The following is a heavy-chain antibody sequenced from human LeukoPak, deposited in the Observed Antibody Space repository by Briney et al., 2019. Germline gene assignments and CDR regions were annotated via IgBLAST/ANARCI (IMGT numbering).Heavy chain of an antibody. CDR1: GFTFSSYA. V-gene: IGHV3-23*01. D-gene: IGHD3-22*01. J-gene: IGHJ4*02. Sequence: GGSLRLSCAASGFTFSSYAMSWVRQAPGKGLEWVSAISGSGGSTYYADSVKGRFTISRDNSKNTLYLQMNSLRAEDTAVYYCAKRGLYDSSGYYEYYFDYWGQGPLVTVSS. CDR3: AKRGLYDSSGYYEYYFDY. CDR2: ISGSGGST.